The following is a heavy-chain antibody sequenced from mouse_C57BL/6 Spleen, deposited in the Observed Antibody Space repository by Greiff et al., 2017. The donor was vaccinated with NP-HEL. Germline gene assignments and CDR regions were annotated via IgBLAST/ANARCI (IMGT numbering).Heavy chain of an antibody. J-gene: IGHJ3*01. CDR1: GYTFTSYW. CDR2: IYPGSGST. Sequence: VQLQQPGAELVKPGASVKMSCKASGYTFTSYWITWVKQRPGQGLEWIGDIYPGSGSTNYNEKFKSKATLTVDTSSSTAYMQLSSLTSEDSAVYYCARGKAQATGFAYWGQGTLVTVSA. CDR3: ARGKAQATGFAY. D-gene: IGHD3-2*02. V-gene: IGHV1-55*01.